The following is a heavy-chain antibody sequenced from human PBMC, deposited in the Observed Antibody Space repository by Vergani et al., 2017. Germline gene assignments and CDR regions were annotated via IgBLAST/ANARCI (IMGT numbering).Heavy chain of an antibody. CDR1: GGTFSSYA. V-gene: IGHV1-69*06. J-gene: IGHJ4*02. CDR2: IIPIFGTA. D-gene: IGHD3-22*01. CDR3: ARGSSDYYDSSGYYGY. Sequence: QVQLVESGAEVKKPGSSVKVSCKASGGTFSSYAISWVRQAPGQGLEWMGWIIPIFGTANYAQKFQGRVTITADKSTSTAYMELSSLRSEDTAVYYCARGSSDYYDSSGYYGYWGQGTLVTVSS.